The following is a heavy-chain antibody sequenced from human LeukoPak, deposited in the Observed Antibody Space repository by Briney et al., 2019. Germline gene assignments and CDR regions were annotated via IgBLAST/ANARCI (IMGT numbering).Heavy chain of an antibody. CDR2: ISSTSNYI. D-gene: IGHD3-3*01. CDR1: GFTFSSYD. CDR3: ARTLFGAYNWFDP. J-gene: IGHJ5*02. V-gene: IGHV3-21*06. Sequence: GGSLRLSCAASGFTFSSYDMNWVRQAPGKGLEWVSSISSTSNYINYADSVKGRFTISRDNAKSSLYLQMNSLRVEDTAVYYCARTLFGAYNWFDPWGQGALVTVSS.